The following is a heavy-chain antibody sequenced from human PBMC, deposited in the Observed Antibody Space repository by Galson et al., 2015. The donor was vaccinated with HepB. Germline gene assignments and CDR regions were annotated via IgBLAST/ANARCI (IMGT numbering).Heavy chain of an antibody. CDR3: ARVRGSSYYIAYFDY. Sequence: TLSLTCTVSGGSISSGGYYWSWIRQHPGTGLEWIGYIYFSGSTYYNPSLKSRVTISVDTSKNQFSLKLSSVTAADTAVYYCARVRGSSYYIAYFDYWGQGTLVTVSS. J-gene: IGHJ4*02. CDR1: GGSISSGGYY. CDR2: IYFSGST. D-gene: IGHD6-13*01. V-gene: IGHV4-31*03.